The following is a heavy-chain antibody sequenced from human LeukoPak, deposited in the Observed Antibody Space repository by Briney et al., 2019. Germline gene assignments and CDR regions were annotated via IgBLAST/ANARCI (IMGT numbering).Heavy chain of an antibody. CDR1: GFTFSAYA. D-gene: IGHD3-10*01. V-gene: IGHV3-30*18. J-gene: IGHJ4*02. CDR3: AKDLYGSGSYPSNY. CDR2: MSYDGGNK. Sequence: PGRSLRLSCTASGFTFSAYAMHWVRQAPGKGLEWVAVMSYDGGNKYYADSVKGRFTISRDNSKNTLYLQMNSLRAEDTAVYYCAKDLYGSGSYPSNYWGQGTLVTVSS.